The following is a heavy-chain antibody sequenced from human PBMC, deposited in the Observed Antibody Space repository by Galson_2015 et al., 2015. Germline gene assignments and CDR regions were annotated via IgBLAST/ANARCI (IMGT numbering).Heavy chain of an antibody. CDR2: ISYDGSNK. Sequence: SLRLSCAASGFTFSSYGMHWVRQAPGKGLEWVAVISYDGSNKYYADSVKGRFTISRDNSKNTLYLQMNSLRAEDTAVYYCAKDLLLTYGMDVWGQGTTVTVSS. CDR3: AKDLLLTYGMDV. CDR1: GFTFSSYG. V-gene: IGHV3-30*18. J-gene: IGHJ6*02. D-gene: IGHD2-15*01.